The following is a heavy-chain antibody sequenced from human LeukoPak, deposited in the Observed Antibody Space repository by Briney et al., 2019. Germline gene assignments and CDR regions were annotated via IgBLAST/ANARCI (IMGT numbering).Heavy chain of an antibody. V-gene: IGHV4-38-2*02. J-gene: IGHJ4*02. Sequence: NPSETLSLTCTVSGYSISSGYYWGWIRQPPGKGLEWIGSIYYSGSTYYNPSLKSRVTISVDTSKNQFSLKLSSVTAADTAVYYCAGGINYSSGWYYFDYWGQGTLVTVSS. CDR3: AGGINYSSGWYYFDY. CDR1: GYSISSGYY. CDR2: IYYSGST. D-gene: IGHD6-19*01.